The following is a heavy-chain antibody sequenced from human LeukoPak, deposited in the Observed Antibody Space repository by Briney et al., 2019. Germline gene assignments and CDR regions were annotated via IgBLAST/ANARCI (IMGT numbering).Heavy chain of an antibody. J-gene: IGHJ4*02. Sequence: PSETLSLTCTVSGGSISSSSYYWGWIRQPPGQGLEWIGEISLFGLTNYNPSLKSRVTVSLDKSKNHLSLNLTSVTAADTAVYYCSRENWAFSPFGYWGQGTLVTVSS. CDR1: GGSISSSSYY. CDR3: SRENWAFSPFGY. CDR2: ISLFGLT. V-gene: IGHV4-39*07. D-gene: IGHD3-16*01.